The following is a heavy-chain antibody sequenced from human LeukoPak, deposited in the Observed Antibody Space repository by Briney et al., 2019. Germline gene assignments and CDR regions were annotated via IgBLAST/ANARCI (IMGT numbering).Heavy chain of an antibody. J-gene: IGHJ4*02. CDR1: GGSISGFY. V-gene: IGHV4-59*01. Sequence: SETLSLTCTVSGGSISGFYWSWIRQPPGKGLEWIGYIYHTGSTNYNPSLKSRVTISVDTSKNQFSLKLSSVTAADTAVYYCARGVVAAPQTFDYWGQGTLVTVSS. CDR2: IYHTGST. CDR3: ARGVVAAPQTFDY. D-gene: IGHD2-15*01.